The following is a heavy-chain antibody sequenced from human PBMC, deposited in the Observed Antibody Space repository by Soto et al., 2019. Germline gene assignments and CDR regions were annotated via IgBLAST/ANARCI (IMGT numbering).Heavy chain of an antibody. J-gene: IGHJ5*02. CDR1: GFTFDDYA. CDR3: AKGAQYSLYNWFDP. Sequence: EVQLVESGGGLVQPGRSLRLSCAASGFTFDDYAMHWVRQAPGKGLEWVSGISWNSGNIAYADSVKGRFTIFRDNAKNSLYLQMNRLRAEDTALYYCAKGAQYSLYNWFDPWGQGTLVTVSS. CDR2: ISWNSGNI. D-gene: IGHD2-21*01. V-gene: IGHV3-9*01.